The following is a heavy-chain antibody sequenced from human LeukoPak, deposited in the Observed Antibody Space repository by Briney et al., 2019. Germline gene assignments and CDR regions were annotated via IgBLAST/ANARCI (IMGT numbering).Heavy chain of an antibody. V-gene: IGHV3-7*01. Sequence: AGGSLRLSCAASGFTFSSYWMSWVRQAPGKGLEWVANIKQDGSEKYYVDSVKGRFTISRDNAKNSLYLQMNSLRAEDTAVYYCAMGSAPDAFDIWGQGTMVTVSS. CDR2: IKQDGSEK. D-gene: IGHD2-15*01. J-gene: IGHJ3*02. CDR3: AMGSAPDAFDI. CDR1: GFTFSSYW.